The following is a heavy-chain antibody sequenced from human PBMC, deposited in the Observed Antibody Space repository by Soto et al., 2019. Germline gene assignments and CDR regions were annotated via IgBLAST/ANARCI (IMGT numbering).Heavy chain of an antibody. CDR2: ISYDGSNK. D-gene: IGHD3-22*01. Sequence: QVQLVASGGGVVQPGRSLRLSCAASGFTFSSYGMHWVRQAPGKGLEWVAVISYDGSNKYYADSVKGRCNISRDNSKNTLSLQMNSLRAEDTAVYYCAKDDDSSGYYDYWGQGTLVTISS. J-gene: IGHJ4*02. V-gene: IGHV3-30*18. CDR1: GFTFSSYG. CDR3: AKDDDSSGYYDY.